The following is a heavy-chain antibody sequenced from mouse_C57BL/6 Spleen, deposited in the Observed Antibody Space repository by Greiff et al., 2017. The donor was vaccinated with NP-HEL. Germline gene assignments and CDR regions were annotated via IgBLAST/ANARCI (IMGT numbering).Heavy chain of an antibody. J-gene: IGHJ1*03. CDR3: ARSVVARYFDV. Sequence: VQLQQSGPELVKPGASVKISCKASGYSFTGYYMNWVKQSPEKSLEWIGEINPSTGGTTYNQKFKAKATLTVDKSSSTAYMQLKSLTSEDSAVYYCARSVVARYFDVWGTGTTVTVSS. CDR2: INPSTGGT. V-gene: IGHV1-42*01. CDR1: GYSFTGYY. D-gene: IGHD1-1*01.